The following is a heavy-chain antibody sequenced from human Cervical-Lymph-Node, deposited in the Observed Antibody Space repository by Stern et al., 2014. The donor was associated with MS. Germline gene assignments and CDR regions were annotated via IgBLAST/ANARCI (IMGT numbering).Heavy chain of an antibody. D-gene: IGHD4-17*01. CDR1: GFTFSHYW. CDR3: ARKTTAKN. J-gene: IGHJ4*02. V-gene: IGHV3-7*01. CDR2: INKDGSEK. Sequence: EVQLVESGGGLVQPGGSLRLSCAGSGFTFSHYWMTWVRQAPGKGLEWVASINKDGSEKYYVDSLKGRFTISRDNAKNSLYLQMTSLRADDTAVYYCARKTTAKNWGQETLVTVSS.